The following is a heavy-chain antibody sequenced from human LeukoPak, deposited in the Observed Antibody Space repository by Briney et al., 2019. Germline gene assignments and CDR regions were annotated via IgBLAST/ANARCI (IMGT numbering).Heavy chain of an antibody. CDR2: ISSDSSNI. CDR1: GFTFSDYY. V-gene: IGHV3-11*04. Sequence: GGSLRLSCAASGFTFSDYYMSWLRQAPGKGLEWVSYISSDSSNIYYADSVKGRFTISRDNVKNSLYLQMNSLRTEDTAVYYCARGGAAGDAFDTWGQGTMVTVSS. CDR3: ARGGAAGDAFDT. J-gene: IGHJ3*02. D-gene: IGHD6-25*01.